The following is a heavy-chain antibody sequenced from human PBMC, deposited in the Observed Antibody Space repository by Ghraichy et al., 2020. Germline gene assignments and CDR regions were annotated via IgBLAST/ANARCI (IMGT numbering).Heavy chain of an antibody. CDR2: INAGNGNT. J-gene: IGHJ6*02. Sequence: ASVKVSCKASGYTFTSYAMHWVRQAPGQRLEWMGWINAGNGNTKYSQKFQGRVTITRDTSASTAYMELSSLRSEDTAVYYCARVVKIDYSKRCNGCYYGMDVWGQGTTVTVSS. V-gene: IGHV1-3*01. CDR3: ARVVKIDYSKRCNGCYYGMDV. D-gene: IGHD4-11*01. CDR1: GYTFTSYA.